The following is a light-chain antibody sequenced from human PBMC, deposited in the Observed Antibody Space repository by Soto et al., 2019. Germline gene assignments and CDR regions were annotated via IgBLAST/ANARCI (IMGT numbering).Light chain of an antibody. V-gene: IGLV3-21*02. Sequence: SYELTQPPSVSVAPGQTARITCGGNNIGSKSVHWYQQKPGEAPVLVVYDDSDRPSGIPERFSGSKSGNTATLTISRVEVGDEADYFCQVWDPSSDPNYVFGTGTKGTVL. CDR1: NIGSKS. CDR3: QVWDPSSDPNYV. J-gene: IGLJ1*01. CDR2: DDS.